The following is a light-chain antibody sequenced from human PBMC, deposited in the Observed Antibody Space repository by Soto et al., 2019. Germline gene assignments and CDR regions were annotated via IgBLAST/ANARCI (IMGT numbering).Light chain of an antibody. CDR3: LQDYNYPWT. J-gene: IGKJ1*01. CDR2: AAS. CDR1: QDITNY. V-gene: IGKV1-6*02. Sequence: AIQMTQSPSSLSASVGDRVTITCRASQDITNYLGWYQQKPGRAPNLLIYAASGLQSGVPSRFSGSGSGTDFTLTISSLQPEDSATYYCLQDYNYPWTFGQGTKVEIK.